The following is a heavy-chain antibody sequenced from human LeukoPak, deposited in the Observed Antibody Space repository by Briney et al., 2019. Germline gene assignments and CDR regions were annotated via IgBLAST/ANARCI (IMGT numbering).Heavy chain of an antibody. CDR1: GFTFSSYA. V-gene: IGHV3-23*01. D-gene: IGHD3-10*02. J-gene: IGHJ4*02. Sequence: GGSLRLSCAASGFTFSSYAMTWVRQAPEKGLEWASAISGSGVTTYYAGSVKGRFTISRDNSKNTLYLQMNSLRAEDTAVYYCAKSPTTMYPFDSWGQGTLVTVSS. CDR3: AKSPTTMYPFDS. CDR2: ISGSGVTT.